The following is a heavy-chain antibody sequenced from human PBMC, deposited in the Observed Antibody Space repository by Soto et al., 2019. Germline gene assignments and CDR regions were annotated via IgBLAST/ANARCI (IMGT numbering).Heavy chain of an antibody. CDR2: IFPLTDIP. CDR3: ARGPLVVVNYFES. Sequence: QVQLVQSGTEVKKPGSSVKVSCKASGGTFRNYPINWVRQAPGQGLEWMGSIFPLTDIPDYAQNFQARLTISAGKSTSTADMELSSLTSDDTAMYFCARGPLVVVNYFESWGQGTLVTVSS. CDR1: GGTFRNYP. J-gene: IGHJ4*02. V-gene: IGHV1-69*02.